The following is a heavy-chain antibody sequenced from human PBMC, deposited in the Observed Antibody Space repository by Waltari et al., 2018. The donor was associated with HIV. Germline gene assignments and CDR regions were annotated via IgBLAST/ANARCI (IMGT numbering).Heavy chain of an antibody. CDR2: INPRTGGT. V-gene: IGHV1-2*02. CDR1: GYSFNDFY. D-gene: IGHD5-18*01. Sequence: QVHLEQSAVEVKKPGSSVKVSCKASGYSFNDFYIHWVRKTPGQGPEWMGYINPRTGGTNYALKFQDRVTLTTETSISTAYLQLRRLQIDDTATYFCARGGWIQLWLFVWGRGTRVTVSS. CDR3: ARGGWIQLWLFV. J-gene: IGHJ2*01.